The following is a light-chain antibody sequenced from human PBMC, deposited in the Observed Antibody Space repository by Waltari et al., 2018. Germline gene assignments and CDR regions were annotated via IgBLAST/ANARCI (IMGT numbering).Light chain of an antibody. CDR3: SSQTLDGLVL. CDR2: DVT. V-gene: IGLV2-14*03. J-gene: IGLJ2*01. Sequence: QSALTQPASVSGSPGQSITISCSGVGSAVCASEYVSWHQHHPGKAPQVIIYDVTNRPSGVSDRFSASKSANTASLTISRLQPEDEADYYCSSQTLDGLVLFGGGTRLTVL. CDR1: GSAVCASEY.